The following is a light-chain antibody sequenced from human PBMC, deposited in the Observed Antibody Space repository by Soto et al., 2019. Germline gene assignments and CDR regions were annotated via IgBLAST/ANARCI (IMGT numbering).Light chain of an antibody. CDR3: MQGTHWPYT. V-gene: IGKV2-30*02. J-gene: IGKJ2*01. CDR2: KVS. CDR1: QSLVHSAGNTY. Sequence: DAVLTQSPLSVPVTLGQPASISCRSSQSLVHSAGNTYLNWFQQRPGQSPRRLIYKVSERDSGVPDRFSGRASGTDFTLEISRVEAEDVGVYYCMQGTHWPYTFGQGTKLEIK.